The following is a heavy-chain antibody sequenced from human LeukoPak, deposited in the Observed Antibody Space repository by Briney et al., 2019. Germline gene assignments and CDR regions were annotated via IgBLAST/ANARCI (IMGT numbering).Heavy chain of an antibody. V-gene: IGHV3-74*01. CDR2: INSDGSTT. Sequence: GGSLRLSCAASGFTFSNAWMNWVRQAPGKGLVWVSRINSDGSTTSNADSVKGRFTISRDNAKNTLYLQMNSLRAEDTAVYYCARENSGSADFDYWGQGTLVTVSS. J-gene: IGHJ4*02. D-gene: IGHD1-26*01. CDR3: ARENSGSADFDY. CDR1: GFTFSNAW.